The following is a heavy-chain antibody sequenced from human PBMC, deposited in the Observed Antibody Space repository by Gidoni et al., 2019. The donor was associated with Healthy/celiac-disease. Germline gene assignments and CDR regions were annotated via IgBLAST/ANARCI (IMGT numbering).Heavy chain of an antibody. CDR3: ARASYCSGGSCYRDAFDI. CDR1: GFTFRSYG. V-gene: IGHV3-33*01. CDR2: IWYDGSNK. J-gene: IGHJ3*02. D-gene: IGHD2-15*01. Sequence: QVQLVESGGGVVQPGRSLRLSCAASGFTFRSYGMHWVRQAPGKGLEWVAVIWYDGSNKYYADSVKGRFTISRDNSKNTLYLQMNSLRAEDTAVYYCARASYCSGGSCYRDAFDIWGQGTMVTVSS.